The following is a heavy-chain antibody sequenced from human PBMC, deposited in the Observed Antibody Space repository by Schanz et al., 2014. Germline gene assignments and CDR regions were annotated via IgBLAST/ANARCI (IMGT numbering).Heavy chain of an antibody. CDR2: INLSGGST. Sequence: QVQLVQSGAEVKKPGASVKVSCKASGYTFTSYSMHWVRQAPGQGLEWMGIINLSGGSTNNAQKCQGRLTMTRDTSTSTVYMELSSLRSDDTAVYYCARGGGPEDVFDIWGQGTILTVSS. V-gene: IGHV1-46*01. J-gene: IGHJ3*02. CDR3: ARGGGPEDVFDI. CDR1: GYTFTSYS. D-gene: IGHD5-12*01.